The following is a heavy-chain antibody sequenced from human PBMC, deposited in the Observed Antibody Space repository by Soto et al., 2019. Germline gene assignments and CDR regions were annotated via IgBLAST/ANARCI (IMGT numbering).Heavy chain of an antibody. CDR1: GFTFSDYY. CDR2: ISSSSSYT. CDR3: ARDARYKEGFDY. V-gene: IGHV3-11*06. D-gene: IGHD1-1*01. J-gene: IGHJ4*02. Sequence: QVQLVESGGGLVKPGGSLRLSSAASGFTFSDYYMSWIRQAPGKGLEWVSYISSSSSYTNYADSVKGRFTISRDNAKNSLYLQMNSLRAEDTAVYYCARDARYKEGFDYWGQGTLVTVSS.